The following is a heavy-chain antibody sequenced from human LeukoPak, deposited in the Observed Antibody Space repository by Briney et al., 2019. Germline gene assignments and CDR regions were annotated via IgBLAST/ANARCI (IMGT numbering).Heavy chain of an antibody. CDR1: GYSFTSYG. CDR2: ISAYNGNT. V-gene: IGHV1-18*01. CDR3: ARGPRRVAVTGAGDY. D-gene: IGHD6-19*01. Sequence: ASVRVSCKASGYSFTSYGVYWMRQAPGQGLEWMGWISAYNGNTNYAQNLQGRVTLTTDTSTATAFMDLRSLTSDDTAVYYCARGPRRVAVTGAGDYWGQGTLVTDSS. J-gene: IGHJ4*02.